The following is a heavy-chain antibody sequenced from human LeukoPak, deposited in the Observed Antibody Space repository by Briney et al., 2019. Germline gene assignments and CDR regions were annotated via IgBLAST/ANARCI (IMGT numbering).Heavy chain of an antibody. V-gene: IGHV3-23*01. CDR2: ITGSDGSS. Sequence: GTSLRLSCVASGFTFTNYAMSWVRQAPGKGLEWVTAITGSDGSSYYADSVKGRFTISRDNSKNTLYLQVNSLRAEDTAVYYCAKWGDYDILTGYYVPDYWGQGTLVTVSS. J-gene: IGHJ4*02. CDR1: GFTFTNYA. D-gene: IGHD3-9*01. CDR3: AKWGDYDILTGYYVPDY.